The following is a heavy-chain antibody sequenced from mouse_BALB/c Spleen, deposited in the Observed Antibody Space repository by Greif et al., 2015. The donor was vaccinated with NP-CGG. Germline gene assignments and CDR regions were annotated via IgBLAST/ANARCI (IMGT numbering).Heavy chain of an antibody. CDR1: GYTFTDYN. CDR2: INLNNGGT. D-gene: IGHD6-1*01. Sequence: VQLQQSGPELVKPGASVKMSCKASGYTFTDYNMKWVKQSHGQSLEWIGDINLNNGGTGYNQKFKGKATLTVDKSSGTAYTQLNSLTSEDSAVYYCARDSDWYFDVWGAGTTVTVSS. CDR3: ARDSDWYFDV. J-gene: IGHJ1*01. V-gene: IGHV1-26*01.